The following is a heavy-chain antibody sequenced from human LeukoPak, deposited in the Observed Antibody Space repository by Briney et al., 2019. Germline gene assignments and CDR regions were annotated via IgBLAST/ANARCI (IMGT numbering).Heavy chain of an antibody. CDR3: AGVPSGEYYDSSGYYQHDY. CDR2: IIPIFGTA. V-gene: IGHV1-69*13. CDR1: GGTFSSYA. J-gene: IGHJ4*02. Sequence: SVKVSCKASGGTFSSYAISWVRQAPGQGLEWMGGIIPIFGTANYAQKFQGRVTITADESTSTAYMELSSLRSEDTAVYYCAGVPSGEYYDSSGYYQHDYWGQGTLVTVSS. D-gene: IGHD3-22*01.